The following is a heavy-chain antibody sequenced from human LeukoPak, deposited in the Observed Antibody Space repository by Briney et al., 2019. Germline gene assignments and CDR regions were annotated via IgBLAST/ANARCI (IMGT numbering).Heavy chain of an antibody. CDR1: GFTFSSYW. J-gene: IGHJ4*02. CDR3: ARDPLNGDPYFDY. CDR2: INSDGSST. D-gene: IGHD4-17*01. Sequence: GGSLRLSCAASGFTFSSYWMHWVRQAPGKGLVGVSRINSDGSSTNYADSVKGRFTISRDNAKNTLYLQMNSLRAEDTAVYYCARDPLNGDPYFDYWGQGTLVTVSS. V-gene: IGHV3-74*01.